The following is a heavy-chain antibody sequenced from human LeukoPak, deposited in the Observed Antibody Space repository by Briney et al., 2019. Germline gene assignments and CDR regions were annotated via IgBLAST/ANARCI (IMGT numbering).Heavy chain of an antibody. Sequence: SETLSLTCTVSGGSITSFYWSWIRQPAGKGLEWIGRICSNGNTNYNPSLKSRVTMSVDTSKNQFSLKLSSVTAADTAVYYCAREVVIAATYDYWGQGTLVTVSS. V-gene: IGHV4-4*07. CDR2: ICSNGNT. J-gene: IGHJ4*02. CDR3: AREVVIAATYDY. CDR1: GGSITSFY. D-gene: IGHD2-15*01.